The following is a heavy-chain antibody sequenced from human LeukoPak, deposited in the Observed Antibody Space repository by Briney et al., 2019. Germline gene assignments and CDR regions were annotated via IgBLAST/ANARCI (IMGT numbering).Heavy chain of an antibody. CDR1: GYTLTELS. CDR3: ATRAGGPNTRWLQFVEKRNNWFDP. CDR2: FDPEDGET. Sequence: GASVKVSCKVSGYTLTELSMHWVRQAPRKGLEWMGGFDPEDGETIYAQKFQGRVTMTEDTSTDTAYMELSSLRSEDTAVYYCATRAGGPNTRWLQFVEKRNNWFDPWGQGTLVTVSS. J-gene: IGHJ5*02. D-gene: IGHD5-24*01. V-gene: IGHV1-24*01.